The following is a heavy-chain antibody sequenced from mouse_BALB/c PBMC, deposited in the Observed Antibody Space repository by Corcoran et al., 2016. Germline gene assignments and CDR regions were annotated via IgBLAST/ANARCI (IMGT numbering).Heavy chain of an antibody. Sequence: EVQLQQSGAELVKPGASVKLSCTASGFNIKDTYMHWVKQRPEQGLEWIGRIDPANGNTKYDPKFQGKATITADTSSNTAYLQLSSLTSEDTAVYYCAREDYYWYFDVWGAGTRVTVSS. D-gene: IGHD2-4*01. CDR1: GFNIKDTY. V-gene: IGHV14-3*02. CDR2: IDPANGNT. CDR3: AREDYYWYFDV. J-gene: IGHJ1*01.